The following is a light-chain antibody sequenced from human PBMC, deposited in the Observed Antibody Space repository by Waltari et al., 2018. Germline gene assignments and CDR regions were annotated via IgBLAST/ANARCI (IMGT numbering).Light chain of an antibody. V-gene: IGKV1-8*01. CDR3: QQYYSYSLT. CDR2: AAS. Sequence: AIRITQSPSSLSASTGDRVTITCRASQGISIYLAWYKQKPGKAPKLLIYAASTLQSGVPSRFSGSGSGTDFTLTISCLQSEDFATYYCQQYYSYSLTFGGGTKVEIK. CDR1: QGISIY. J-gene: IGKJ4*01.